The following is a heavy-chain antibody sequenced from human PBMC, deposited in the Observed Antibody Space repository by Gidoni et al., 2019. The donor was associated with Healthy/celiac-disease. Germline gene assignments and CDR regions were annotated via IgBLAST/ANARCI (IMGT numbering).Heavy chain of an antibody. J-gene: IGHJ6*02. CDR1: GYTLTELS. CDR3: ATVLVVPAAINYYYYYGMDV. D-gene: IGHD2-2*01. CDR2: FDPEDGET. V-gene: IGHV1-24*01. Sequence: QVQLVQSGAEVKKHGASVKVSCKVSGYTLTELSMHWVRQAPGKGLEWMGGFDPEDGETIYAQKFQGRVTMTEDTSTDTAYMELSSLRSEDTAVYYCATVLVVPAAINYYYYYGMDVWGQGTTVTVSS.